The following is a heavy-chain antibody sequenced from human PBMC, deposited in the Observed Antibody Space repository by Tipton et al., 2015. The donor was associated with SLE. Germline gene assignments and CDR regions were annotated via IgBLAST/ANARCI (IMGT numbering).Heavy chain of an antibody. D-gene: IGHD6-13*01. V-gene: IGHV3-66*04. J-gene: IGHJ6*03. CDR3: ARHSSNADYMDV. Sequence: GSLRLSCAASGFTVSCMNWVRQAPGKGLEWVSLIYGGDNSFYADSVKGRFTISRDNSKNTLYLQMNSLRAEDTAVYYCARHSSNADYMDVWGKGTTVTVSS. CDR2: IYGGDNS. CDR1: GFTVSC.